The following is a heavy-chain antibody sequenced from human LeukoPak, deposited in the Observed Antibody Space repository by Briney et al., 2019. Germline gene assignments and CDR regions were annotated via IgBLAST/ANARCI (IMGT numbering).Heavy chain of an antibody. V-gene: IGHV4-59*01. CDR1: GGSISSYY. Sequence: SETLSLTCTVSGGSISSYYWSWIRQPPGKGLEWIGYIYYSGSTNYNPSLKSRVTISVDTSKNQFSLKLSSVTAVDTAVYYCARAYDRSPYYFDYWGQGTLVTVSS. D-gene: IGHD3-22*01. CDR2: IYYSGST. J-gene: IGHJ4*02. CDR3: ARAYDRSPYYFDY.